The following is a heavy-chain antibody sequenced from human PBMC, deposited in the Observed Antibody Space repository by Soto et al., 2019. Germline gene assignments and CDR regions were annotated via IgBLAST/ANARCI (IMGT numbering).Heavy chain of an antibody. V-gene: IGHV4-34*01. Sequence: SETLSLTCAVYGGSFSGYYWSWIRQPPGKGLEWIGEINHSGSTNYNPSLKSRVTISVDTSKNQFSLKLSSVTAADTAVYYCARPGSSNSFDYWGQGTLVTVSS. D-gene: IGHD6-6*01. CDR1: GGSFSGYY. CDR3: ARPGSSNSFDY. CDR2: INHSGST. J-gene: IGHJ4*02.